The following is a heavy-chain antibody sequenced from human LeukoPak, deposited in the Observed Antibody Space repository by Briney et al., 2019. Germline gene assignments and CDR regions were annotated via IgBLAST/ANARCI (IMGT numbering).Heavy chain of an antibody. D-gene: IGHD2-2*01. Sequence: GASVKVSCKASGYTFTSYYMHWVRQAPGQGLEWMGIINPSGGSTSYAQKFQGRVTMTRDMSTSTVYMELSSLRSEDTAVYYCAREAMKWPIVVVPAAISFWFDPWGQGTLVTVSS. J-gene: IGHJ5*02. CDR1: GYTFTSYY. CDR3: AREAMKWPIVVVPAAISFWFDP. CDR2: INPSGGST. V-gene: IGHV1-46*01.